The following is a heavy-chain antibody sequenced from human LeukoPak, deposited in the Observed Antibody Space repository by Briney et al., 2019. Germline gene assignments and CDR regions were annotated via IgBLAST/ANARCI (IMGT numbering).Heavy chain of an antibody. CDR1: GFTFSDYS. J-gene: IGHJ4*02. Sequence: TGGSLRLSCAASGFTFSDYSTNWVRQAPGKGLEWISYIGIDSGNTNYADSVKGRFTISGDKAKNSLYLQMNSLRVEDTAVYYCARDYKYAFDNWGQGTLVTVSS. CDR3: ARDYKYAFDN. D-gene: IGHD5-24*01. CDR2: IGIDSGNT. V-gene: IGHV3-48*01.